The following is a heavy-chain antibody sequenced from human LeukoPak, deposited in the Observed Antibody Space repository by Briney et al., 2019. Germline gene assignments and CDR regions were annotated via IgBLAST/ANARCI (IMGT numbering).Heavy chain of an antibody. CDR3: ARDLGLWFGEFIRSNYFDY. CDR1: GFTFSSYA. J-gene: IGHJ4*02. D-gene: IGHD3-10*01. V-gene: IGHV3-30-3*01. CDR2: ISYDGSNK. Sequence: GGSPRLSCAASGFTFSSYAMHWVRQAPGKGLEWVAVISYDGSNKYYADSVKGRFTISRDNSKNTLYLQMDSLRAEDTAVYYCARDLGLWFGEFIRSNYFDYWGQGTLVTVSS.